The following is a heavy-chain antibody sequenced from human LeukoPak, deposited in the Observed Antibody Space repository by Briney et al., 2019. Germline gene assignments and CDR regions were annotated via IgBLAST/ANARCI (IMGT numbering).Heavy chain of an antibody. CDR1: GFTFSNYG. V-gene: IGHV3-48*01. D-gene: IGHD5-24*01. J-gene: IGHJ6*02. CDR3: VLGPIDYYGMDV. Sequence: GGSLRLSCAASGFTFSNYGMHWVRQAPGKGLEWVSYISSSSSTIYYADSVKGRFTISRDNAKNSLYLQMNSLRAEDTAVYYCVLGPIDYYGMDVWGQGTTVTVSS. CDR2: ISSSSSTI.